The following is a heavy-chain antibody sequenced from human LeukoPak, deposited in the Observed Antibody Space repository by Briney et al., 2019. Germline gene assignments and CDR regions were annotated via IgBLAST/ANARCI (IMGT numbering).Heavy chain of an antibody. J-gene: IGHJ5*02. CDR3: ARKRITMVRGVIISSWFDP. V-gene: IGHV1-2*02. Sequence: GASVKVSCKASGYTFTDYYMHWVRQAPGQGLEWMGWISPSSGGTNYAQKFQGRVTMTRDTSISTAYMELSRLRSDDTAVYYCARKRITMVRGVIISSWFDPWGQGTLVTVSS. CDR2: ISPSSGGT. CDR1: GYTFTDYY. D-gene: IGHD3-10*01.